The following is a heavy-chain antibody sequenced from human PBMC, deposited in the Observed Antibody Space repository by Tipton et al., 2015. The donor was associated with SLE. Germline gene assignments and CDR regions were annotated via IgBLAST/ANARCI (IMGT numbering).Heavy chain of an antibody. Sequence: TLSLTCTVSGVSISSSSFYWGWIRQPPEKGLEWIVSISSRGSTKYYNPSPKSRVTISVDTSTNQFSRKLNSATVADTAVYYCARAVPGVYYYYYYMDVWGKGTTVTVSS. J-gene: IGHJ6*03. D-gene: IGHD1-14*01. CDR3: ARAVPGVYYYYYYMDV. V-gene: IGHV4-39*07. CDR1: GVSISSSSFY. CDR2: ISSRGST.